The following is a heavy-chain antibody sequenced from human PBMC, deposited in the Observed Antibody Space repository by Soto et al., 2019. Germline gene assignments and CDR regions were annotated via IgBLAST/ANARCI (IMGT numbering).Heavy chain of an antibody. Sequence: EVQLLESGGGLVQPGGSLRLSCAASGFTFSTYAMSWVRQAPGKGLEWVSAISGGGGSTYYADSVKGRFAISRDNSKNTLYLQMNSLRAEDTAVYYCAKIATSYYYGMDVWGQGTTVTVSS. CDR3: AKIATSYYYGMDV. V-gene: IGHV3-23*01. CDR1: GFTFSTYA. D-gene: IGHD6-13*01. J-gene: IGHJ6*02. CDR2: ISGGGGST.